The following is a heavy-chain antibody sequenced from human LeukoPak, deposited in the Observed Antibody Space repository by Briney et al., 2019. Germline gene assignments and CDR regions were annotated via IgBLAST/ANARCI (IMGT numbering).Heavy chain of an antibody. D-gene: IGHD3-3*01. CDR2: ISGSGGST. J-gene: IGHJ4*02. Sequence: GGSPRLSCAASGFTFSNYAMNWVRQAPGKGLEWVSSISGSGGSTYFAGSVKGRFTISRDNSKNTLYMQMNSLTAEDTAVYYCAKGGHNYDFWRFDYWGQGSLVTVSS. CDR1: GFTFSNYA. CDR3: AKGGHNYDFWRFDY. V-gene: IGHV3-23*01.